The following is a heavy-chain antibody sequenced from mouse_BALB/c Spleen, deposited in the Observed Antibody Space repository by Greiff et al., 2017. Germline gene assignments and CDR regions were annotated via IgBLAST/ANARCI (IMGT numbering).Heavy chain of an antibody. D-gene: IGHD2-14*01. Sequence: VQLKESGPELVKPGASVKISCTASGYSFTGYYMHWVKQSHVKSLEWIGRINPYNGATSYNQNFKDKASLTVDKSSSTAYMELHSLTSEDSAVYYCAKGEVRRGYAMDYWGQGTSVTVSS. J-gene: IGHJ4*01. CDR2: INPYNGAT. CDR3: AKGEVRRGYAMDY. V-gene: IGHV1-31*01. CDR1: GYSFTGYY.